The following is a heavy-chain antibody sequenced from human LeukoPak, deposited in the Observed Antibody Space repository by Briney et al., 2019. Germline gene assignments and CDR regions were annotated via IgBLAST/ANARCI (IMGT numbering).Heavy chain of an antibody. Sequence: GGSLRLSCAAPGFTVSSNYMSWVRQAPGKGLEWVSVIYSGGSTYYADSVKGRFTISRDNSKNTLYPQMNSLRAEDTAVYYCAREGYSYGYDAFDIWGQGTMVTVSS. CDR1: GFTVSSNY. CDR3: AREGYSYGYDAFDI. CDR2: IYSGGST. V-gene: IGHV3-66*01. D-gene: IGHD5-18*01. J-gene: IGHJ3*02.